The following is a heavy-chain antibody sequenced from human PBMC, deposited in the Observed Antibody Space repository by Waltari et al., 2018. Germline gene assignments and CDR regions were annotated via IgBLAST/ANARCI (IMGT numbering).Heavy chain of an antibody. J-gene: IGHJ4*02. CDR2: ISWDGCST. CDR3: AKSGTYDSRGYYLDYFDY. V-gene: IGHV3-43*01. CDR1: GFTFDDYT. Sequence: EVQLVESGGVVVQPGGYLRLSCAASGFTFDDYTMHWVRKAPGKGLEWVSLISWDGCSTYYADSVKGRFTSSRDNSKNSLYLQMNSLRTEDTALYYCAKSGTYDSRGYYLDYFDYWGQGTLVTVSS. D-gene: IGHD3-22*01.